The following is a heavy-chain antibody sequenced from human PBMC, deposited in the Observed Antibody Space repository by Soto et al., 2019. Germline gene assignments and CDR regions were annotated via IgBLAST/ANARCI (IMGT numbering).Heavy chain of an antibody. Sequence: SSETLSLTCTVSGGSISSYYWSWIRQPPGKGLEWIGYIYYSGSTNYNPSLKSRVTISVDTSKNTLYLQMNSLRAEDTAVYYCARDQGMGLPLGYDHYYGMDVWGQATTVTVSS. V-gene: IGHV4-59*01. J-gene: IGHJ6*01. D-gene: IGHD1-7*01. CDR1: GGSISSYY. CDR3: ARDQGMGLPLGYDHYYGMDV. CDR2: IYYSGST.